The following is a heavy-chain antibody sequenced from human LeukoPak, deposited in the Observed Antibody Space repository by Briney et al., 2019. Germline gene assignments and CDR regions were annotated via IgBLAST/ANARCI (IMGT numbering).Heavy chain of an antibody. V-gene: IGHV3-23*01. CDR1: RFTFSSYA. J-gene: IGHJ3*02. Sequence: GGSLRLSCAASRFTFSSYAMSWVRQAPGKGLEWVSAISGSGGSTYYTDSVKGRFTISRDNSKNTLYLQMNSLTADDTAVYYCAPRLQDSTRAFDIWGQGTMVTVSS. CDR3: APRLQDSTRAFDI. CDR2: ISGSGGST. D-gene: IGHD5-12*01.